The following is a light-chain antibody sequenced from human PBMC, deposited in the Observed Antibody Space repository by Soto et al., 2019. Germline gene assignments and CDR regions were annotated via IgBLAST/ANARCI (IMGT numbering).Light chain of an antibody. J-gene: IGLJ2*01. V-gene: IGLV2-14*01. CDR3: SAYTSSSTLVV. Sequence: QSVLTQPASVSGSPGQSITISCTGTSSDIGSYNYVSWYQQHPGKAPKLMIYDVSNRPSGVSNRFSGSKSGNTASLAISGLQAEDEADYYCSAYTSSSTLVVFGGGTKATVL. CDR1: SSDIGSYNY. CDR2: DVS.